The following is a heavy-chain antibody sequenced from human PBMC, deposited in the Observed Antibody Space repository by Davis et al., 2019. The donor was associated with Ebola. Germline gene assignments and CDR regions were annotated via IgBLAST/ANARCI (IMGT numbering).Heavy chain of an antibody. CDR2: INPHNGNT. Sequence: ASVKVSCKASGYTFTSYGITWVRQAPGQGLEWMGWINPHNGNTNYAQNVQGRVTMTTDTSTSTVYMELSSLRSEDTAVYYCAREIVVVVAVTGYYYYGMDVWGKGTTVTVSS. J-gene: IGHJ6*04. V-gene: IGHV1-18*04. CDR1: GYTFTSYG. CDR3: AREIVVVVAVTGYYYYGMDV. D-gene: IGHD2-15*01.